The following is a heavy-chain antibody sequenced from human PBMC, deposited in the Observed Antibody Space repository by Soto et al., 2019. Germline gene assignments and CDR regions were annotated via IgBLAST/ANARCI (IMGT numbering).Heavy chain of an antibody. V-gene: IGHV3-33*01. D-gene: IGHD1-26*01. Sequence: QVQLVESGGGVVQPGRSLRLSCAASGFTFSSYGMHWVRQAPGKGLEWVAVIWYDGSNKYYADSVKGRFTISRDNSKNTLYLQRNSLRAEDTAVYYCAREGGGGTPYYFDYWGQGTLVTVSS. CDR3: AREGGGGTPYYFDY. CDR2: IWYDGSNK. CDR1: GFTFSSYG. J-gene: IGHJ4*02.